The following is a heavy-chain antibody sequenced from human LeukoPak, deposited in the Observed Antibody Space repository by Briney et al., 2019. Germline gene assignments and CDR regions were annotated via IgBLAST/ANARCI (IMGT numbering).Heavy chain of an antibody. J-gene: IGHJ4*02. CDR3: VKSTYSDTSGYFAFDS. V-gene: IGHV3-23*01. CDR2: ITDSGGTS. CDR1: GFNFRTYA. Sequence: GGSLRLSCADSGFNFRTYAMSRVRQAPGKGLEWVSTITDSGGTSYYADSVKGRFTISRDNSKNSLYLQMSNLRTGDTAVYYCVKSTYSDTSGYFAFDSWGQGSLVTVSA. D-gene: IGHD3-22*01.